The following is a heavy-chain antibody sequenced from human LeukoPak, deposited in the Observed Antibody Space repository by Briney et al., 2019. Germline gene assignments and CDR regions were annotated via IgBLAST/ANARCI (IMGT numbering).Heavy chain of an antibody. V-gene: IGHV3-23*01. Sequence: GGSLRLSCAASGFTFDDYGMSWVRQAPGKGLEWVSTISGSGGSTYYADSVKGRFTISRDNSKNTLYLHMNSLRAEDTAVYYCAKPPYSNSMYYYGMDVWGQGTTVTVSS. J-gene: IGHJ6*02. CDR3: AKPPYSNSMYYYGMDV. CDR1: GFTFDDYG. CDR2: ISGSGGST. D-gene: IGHD4-11*01.